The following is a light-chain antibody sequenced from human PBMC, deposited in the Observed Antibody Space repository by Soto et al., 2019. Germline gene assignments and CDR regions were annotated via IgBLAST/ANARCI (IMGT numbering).Light chain of an antibody. CDR1: QSVSSN. J-gene: IGKJ2*01. V-gene: IGKV3-15*01. Sequence: EIVMTRSPATLSVSPGERATLSCRASQSVSSNLAWYQQKPGQAPRLLIYGASTRATGIPARFSGSGSGTEFTLTISSLQSEDFAVYYCQQYNNWPPRAYTFGQGTKLEIK. CDR3: QQYNNWPPRAYT. CDR2: GAS.